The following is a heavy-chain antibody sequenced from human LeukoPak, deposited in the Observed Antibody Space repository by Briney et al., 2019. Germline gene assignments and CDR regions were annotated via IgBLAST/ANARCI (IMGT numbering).Heavy chain of an antibody. V-gene: IGHV4-59*08. J-gene: IGHJ4*02. CDR1: GGSISSYY. CDR3: ARAYDYVWGSYRYNHFDS. D-gene: IGHD3-16*02. CDR2: IYYSGST. Sequence: PSETLSLTCTVSGGSISSYYWSWIRQPPGKGLEWIGYIYYSGSTNYNPSLKSRVTISVDTSKNQFSLKLSSVTAADTAVYYCARAYDYVWGSYRYNHFDSWGQGTLVTVSS.